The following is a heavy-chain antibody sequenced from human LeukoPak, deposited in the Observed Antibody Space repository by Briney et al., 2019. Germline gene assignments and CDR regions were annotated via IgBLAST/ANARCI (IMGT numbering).Heavy chain of an antibody. CDR1: GYTFTGYC. V-gene: IGHV1-2*02. J-gene: IGHJ2*01. CDR2: INPNSGGT. CDR3: ARDWGSYYDFWSGYWYFDL. D-gene: IGHD3-3*01. Sequence: ASVKVSCKASGYTFTGYCMHWVRQAPGQGLEWMGWINPNSGGTNYAQKFQGRVTMTRDTSISTAYMELSRLRSDDTAVYYCARDWGSYYDFWSGYWYFDLWGRGTLVTVSS.